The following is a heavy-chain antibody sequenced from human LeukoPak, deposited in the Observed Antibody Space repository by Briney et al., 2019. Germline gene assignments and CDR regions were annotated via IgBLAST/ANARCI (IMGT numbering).Heavy chain of an antibody. CDR2: IYYSGST. CDR3: ARLVRVAAPRSEYFQH. J-gene: IGHJ1*01. CDR1: GGSISSSSYY. D-gene: IGHD6-13*01. Sequence: PSETLSLTCTVSGGSISSSSYYWGWIRQPPGKGLEWIGSIYYSGSTYYNPSLKSRVTISADTSKNQFSLKLSSVTAADTAVYYCARLVRVAAPRSEYFQHWGQGTLVTVSS. V-gene: IGHV4-39*01.